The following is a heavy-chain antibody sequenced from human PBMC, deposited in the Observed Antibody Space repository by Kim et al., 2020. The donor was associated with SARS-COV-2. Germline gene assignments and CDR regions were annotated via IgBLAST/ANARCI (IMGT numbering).Heavy chain of an antibody. V-gene: IGHV4-38-2*02. Sequence: SETLSLTCTVSGYSISSGYYWGWIRQPPGKGLEWIGSIYHSGSTYYNPSLKSRVTISVDTSKNQFSLKLSSVTAADTAVYYCARSLRGGATPRGGMDVWG. D-gene: IGHD1-26*01. CDR2: IYHSGST. CDR1: GYSISSGYY. J-gene: IGHJ6*01. CDR3: ARSLRGGATPRGGMDV.